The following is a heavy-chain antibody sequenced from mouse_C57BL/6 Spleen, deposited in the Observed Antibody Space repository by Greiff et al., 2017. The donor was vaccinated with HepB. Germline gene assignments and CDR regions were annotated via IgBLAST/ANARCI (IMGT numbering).Heavy chain of an antibody. CDR2: INPNNGGT. D-gene: IGHD4-1*01. J-gene: IGHJ4*01. CDR1: GYTFTDYN. Sequence: EVQLQQSGPELVKPGASVKIPCKASGYTFTDYNMDWVKQSQGKSLEWIGDINPNNGGTIYNQKFKGKATLTVDKSSSKAYMQLRSLTSEDTAVSYGETRRTGTRAMDYWGQGTSVTVSS. V-gene: IGHV1-18*01. CDR3: ETRRTGTRAMDY.